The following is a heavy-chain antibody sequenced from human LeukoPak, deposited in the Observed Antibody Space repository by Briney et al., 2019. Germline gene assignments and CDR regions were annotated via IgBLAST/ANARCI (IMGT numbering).Heavy chain of an antibody. Sequence: SETLSLTCAVYGGSFSGYYWSWIRQPPGKGLEWIGEINHGGSTNYNPSLKSRVTISVDTSKNQFSLKLSSVTAADTAVYYCARVYYYYGMDVWGKGTTVTVSS. CDR1: GGSFSGYY. CDR2: INHGGST. CDR3: ARVYYYYGMDV. V-gene: IGHV4-34*01. J-gene: IGHJ6*04.